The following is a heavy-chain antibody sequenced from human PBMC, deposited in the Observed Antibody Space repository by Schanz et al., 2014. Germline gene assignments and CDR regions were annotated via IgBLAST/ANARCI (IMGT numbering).Heavy chain of an antibody. CDR2: ISAYSGNQ. D-gene: IGHD3-10*01. V-gene: IGHV1-18*01. J-gene: IGHJ5*02. Sequence: QVQLVQSGAEVKKPRASVKVSCKASGYTLTGFGVSWVRQAPGQGSEWMGWISAYSGNQKYAQKLQDRVTMTTDTATNTAYMELRSLTSDDTAVYYCARKAPDYYASGSKNWFDPWGQGTLVTVSS. CDR1: GYTLTGFG. CDR3: ARKAPDYYASGSKNWFDP.